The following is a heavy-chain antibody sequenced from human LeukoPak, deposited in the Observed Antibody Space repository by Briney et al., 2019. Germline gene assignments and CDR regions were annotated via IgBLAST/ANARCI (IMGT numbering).Heavy chain of an antibody. CDR3: ARPRVRNGYFDF. Sequence: SETLSLTCTVPGGSISSSSYYWGWIRQPRGKGLEWIGSIYYSGSTYYNPSLKSRVTISVDTSKNQFSLKLSSVTAADTAVYYCARPRVRNGYFDFWGRGTLVTVSS. CDR1: GGSISSSSYY. CDR2: IYYSGST. J-gene: IGHJ2*01. V-gene: IGHV4-39*01.